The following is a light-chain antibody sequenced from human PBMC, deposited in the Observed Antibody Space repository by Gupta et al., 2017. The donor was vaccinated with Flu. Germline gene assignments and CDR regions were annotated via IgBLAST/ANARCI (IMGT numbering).Light chain of an antibody. CDR3: MQGKPYPFT. CDR1: QSCGDSDGSTY. J-gene: IGKJ3*01. CDR2: EGS. Sequence: DIVMTQSALSLPVTLGQPASISCRSSQSCGDSDGSTYLHCFQQSAGQSPRRLIYEGSSPDSGVPDRFSGSGSGTDFTLIISRVEAEDVVVYYCMQGKPYPFTFGHGTKLYIE. V-gene: IGKV2-30*01.